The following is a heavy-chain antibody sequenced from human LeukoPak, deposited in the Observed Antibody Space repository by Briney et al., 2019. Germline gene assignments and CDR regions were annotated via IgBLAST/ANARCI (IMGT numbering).Heavy chain of an antibody. J-gene: IGHJ4*02. CDR2: IYHSGST. CDR1: GGSISSSNW. Sequence: PSGTLSLTCAVSGGSISSSNWWSWVRQPPGKGLEWIGEIYHSGSTNYNPSLKSRVTISVDKSKNQFSLKLSSVTAADTAVYYCARVSSGYYRYYFDYWGQGTLVTVSS. CDR3: ARVSSGYYRYYFDY. V-gene: IGHV4-4*02. D-gene: IGHD3-22*01.